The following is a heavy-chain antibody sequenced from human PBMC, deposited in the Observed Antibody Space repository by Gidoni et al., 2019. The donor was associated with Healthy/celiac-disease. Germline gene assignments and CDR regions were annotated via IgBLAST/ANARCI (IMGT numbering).Heavy chain of an antibody. CDR1: GFTVSNAC. D-gene: IGHD3-22*01. CDR2: IKSKTDGGTT. V-gene: IGHV3-15*01. CDR3: TTALYYYDSSGVY. Sequence: EVQRVESGGGLVKPGGSLRLSWAASGFTVSNACMSWVRQAPGKGLAWVGRIKSKTDGGTTDYAAPVKGRFTISRDDSKNTLYLQMNSLKTEDTAVYYCTTALYYYDSSGVYWGQGTLVTVSS. J-gene: IGHJ4*02.